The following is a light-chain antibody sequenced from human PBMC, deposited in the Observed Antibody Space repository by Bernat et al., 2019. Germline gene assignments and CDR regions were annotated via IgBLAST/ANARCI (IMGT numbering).Light chain of an antibody. Sequence: DIQMTQSPSTLSAFVGDRVTITCRASQSISNWLAWCQQKPGNATKLLFYTASSLESGVSSRFSGSGSGKEFTLTISSLQPDDFAPYYFKEYDSPLRALGEGTKVEIK. CDR1: QSISNW. V-gene: IGKV1-5*03. CDR3: KEYDSPLRA. J-gene: IGKJ1*01. CDR2: TAS.